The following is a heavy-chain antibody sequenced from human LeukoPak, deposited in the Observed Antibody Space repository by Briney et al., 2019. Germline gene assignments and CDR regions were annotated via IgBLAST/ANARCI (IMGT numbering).Heavy chain of an antibody. CDR3: AREGQSTAFDY. CDR2: IWFDGSNK. V-gene: IGHV3-33*01. Sequence: PGGSLRLSCAASVLTFSSYGMHWVRQAPGKGLEWVALIWFDGSNKYYVDSVKGRFTISRDNSKNTLYLQMNSLRAEDTAVYYCAREGQSTAFDYWGQGTLVTVSS. D-gene: IGHD5-18*01. CDR1: VLTFSSYG. J-gene: IGHJ4*02.